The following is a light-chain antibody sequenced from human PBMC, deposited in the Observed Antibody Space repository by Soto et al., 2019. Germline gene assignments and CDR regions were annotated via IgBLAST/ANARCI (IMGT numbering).Light chain of an antibody. CDR3: CSYAGTYSSFV. CDR1: SRDVGGYNY. V-gene: IGLV2-11*01. CDR2: DVS. Sequence: QSALTQPRSVSGSPGQSVTISCTGTSRDVGGYNYVSWYQEHPGRAPKLMIYDVSIRPSVVPDRFSGSKSGNTASLTISGLPAEDEADYYCCSYAGTYSSFVFGSGTKVTVL. J-gene: IGLJ1*01.